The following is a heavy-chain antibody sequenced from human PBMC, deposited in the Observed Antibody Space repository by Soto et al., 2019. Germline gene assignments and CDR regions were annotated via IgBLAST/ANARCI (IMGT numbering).Heavy chain of an antibody. CDR1: GDSVSSNIAA. V-gene: IGHV6-1*01. CDR2: TYYRSKWYN. Sequence: SQTLSLTCAISGDSVSSNIAAWNWIRQSPSRGLEWLGRTYYRSKWYNDYALSVRSRITISPDTSKNQFSLQLISVIPEDTAVYYCARASFPVGATLDFDSWGQGTLVTVSS. CDR3: ARASFPVGATLDFDS. J-gene: IGHJ4*02. D-gene: IGHD1-26*01.